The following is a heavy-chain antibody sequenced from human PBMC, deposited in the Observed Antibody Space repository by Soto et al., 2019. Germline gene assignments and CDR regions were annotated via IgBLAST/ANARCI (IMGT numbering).Heavy chain of an antibody. Sequence: SVQVSCQASGGTFRNHVFNWVRQAPGQGLEWMGGIIPIIVTPNYAQKFQGRVTITADASTNTVYLEVSSLRSQDTAVYYCARDLEFRDGNISHLDYWGQGTLVTVSS. CDR1: GGTFRNHV. J-gene: IGHJ4*02. D-gene: IGHD3-10*01. CDR3: ARDLEFRDGNISHLDY. V-gene: IGHV1-69*13. CDR2: IIPIIVTP.